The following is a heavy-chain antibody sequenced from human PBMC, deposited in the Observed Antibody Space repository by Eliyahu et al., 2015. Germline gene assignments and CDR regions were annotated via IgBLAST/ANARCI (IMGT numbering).Heavy chain of an antibody. V-gene: IGHV3-23*01. CDR3: AKPIKGPNYYGSGSYLN. D-gene: IGHD3-10*01. Sequence: EVQLLESGGGLVQPGGSLXLSCAASGFPFSSXXXXWVRQAPGKGLEWVSXISGSGGSTYYADSVKGRFTISRDNSKNTLYLQMNSLRAEDTAVYYCAKPIKGPNYYGSGSYLNWGQGTLVTVSS. CDR1: GFPFSSXX. J-gene: IGHJ4*02. CDR2: ISGSGGST.